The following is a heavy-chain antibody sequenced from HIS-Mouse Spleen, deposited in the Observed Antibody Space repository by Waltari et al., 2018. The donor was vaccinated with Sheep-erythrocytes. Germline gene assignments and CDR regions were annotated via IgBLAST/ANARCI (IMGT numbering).Heavy chain of an antibody. Sequence: EVQLVESGGGLVKPGGSLRLSCAASGFPFSSYRLPWFRQAPGKGLEWVSSISRSSSYIYYADSVKGRFTISRDNAKNSLYLQMNSLRAEDTAVYYCARVASGATFDYWGQGTLVTVSS. J-gene: IGHJ4*02. CDR1: GFPFSSYR. CDR3: ARVASGATFDY. CDR2: ISRSSSYI. D-gene: IGHD1-26*01. V-gene: IGHV3-21*01.